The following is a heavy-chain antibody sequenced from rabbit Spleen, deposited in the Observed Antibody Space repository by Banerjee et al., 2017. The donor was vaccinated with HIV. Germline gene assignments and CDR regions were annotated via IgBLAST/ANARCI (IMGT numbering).Heavy chain of an antibody. V-gene: IGHV1S45*01. CDR2: MDTITSATT. CDR3: GRPNYDDYDYDDL. CDR1: GFSFSSSYW. Sequence: QERLVESGGGLVQPEGSLTLTCTASGFSFSSSYWICWVRQAPGKGLEWIACMDTITSATTLYASWAKGRFTISKTSSTTVTLQMTSLTAADTATYFCGRPNYDDYDYDDLWGQGTLVTVS. J-gene: IGHJ4*01. D-gene: IGHD6-1*01.